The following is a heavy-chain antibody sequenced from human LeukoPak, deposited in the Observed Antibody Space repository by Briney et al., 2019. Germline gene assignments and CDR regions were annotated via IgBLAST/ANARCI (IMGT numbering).Heavy chain of an antibody. CDR2: IHPSGTL. D-gene: IGHD2-2*03. Sequence: SETLSLTCTVSGASFSSGDQYWNWIRQSPGKGLEWVGSIHPSGTLYNNPSLESRVTMSMDTSKNQFSLNLNSVTAADTAVYFCWRGLDRRKLGYWGQGTLVTVSS. V-gene: IGHV4-31*03. CDR3: WRGLDRRKLGY. J-gene: IGHJ4*02. CDR1: GASFSSGDQY.